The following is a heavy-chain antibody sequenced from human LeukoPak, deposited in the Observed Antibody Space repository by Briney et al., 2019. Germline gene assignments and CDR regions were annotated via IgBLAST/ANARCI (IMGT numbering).Heavy chain of an antibody. Sequence: GGSLRLSCAASGFTFSDYYMSWIRQAPGRGLEWVSYISSSSYTNYAISVKGRFTISRDNAKNSLYLQMNSLRAEDTAVYYCASGEYCSSTSCSPRIDAFDIWGQGTMVTVSS. CDR3: ASGEYCSSTSCSPRIDAFDI. CDR2: ISSSSYT. CDR1: GFTFSDYY. V-gene: IGHV3-11*03. D-gene: IGHD2-2*01. J-gene: IGHJ3*02.